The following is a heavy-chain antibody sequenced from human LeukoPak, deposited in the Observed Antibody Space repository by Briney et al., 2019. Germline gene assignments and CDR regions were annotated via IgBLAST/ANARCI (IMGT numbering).Heavy chain of an antibody. CDR1: GFTFSSYA. J-gene: IGHJ4*02. D-gene: IGHD1-14*01. CDR3: ARSVPRLDYFDY. V-gene: IGHV3-30-3*01. Sequence: GGSLRLSCAASGFTFSSYAMHWVRQAPGKGLEWVAVISYDGSNKYYADSVKGRFTISRDNSKNTLYLQMNSLRAEDTAVYYCARSVPRLDYFDYWGQGTLVTVSS. CDR2: ISYDGSNK.